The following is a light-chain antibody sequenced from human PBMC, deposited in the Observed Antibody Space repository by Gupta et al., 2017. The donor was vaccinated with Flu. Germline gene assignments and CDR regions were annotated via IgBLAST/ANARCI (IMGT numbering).Light chain of an antibody. CDR2: EDN. CDR1: GGSIASNF. V-gene: IGLV6-57*01. J-gene: IGLJ2*01. Sequence: NFMLTQPHSVLDSPGKTVTISCTRIGGSIASNFVQWFQQRPGSSPTTVIYEDNQRPSGVPDRFSGSIDSSSNSASLTISGLKTEDDADYYCQSYDSSNHVVFGGGTKLTVL. CDR3: QSYDSSNHVV.